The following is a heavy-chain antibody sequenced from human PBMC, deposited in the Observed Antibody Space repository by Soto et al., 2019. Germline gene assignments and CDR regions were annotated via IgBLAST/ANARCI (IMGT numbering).Heavy chain of an antibody. D-gene: IGHD3-10*01. CDR2: IYYNGKT. J-gene: IGHJ3*02. V-gene: IGHV4-59*08. Sequence: QVQLQESGPGLVKPSDTLSLTCTVSGGYINRHYWTWIRQPPGKGLEWIGYIYYNGKTDYNPSLNSRGTILTDKAKSYFSLRLTSLTASDTAVYYWARSTGGYAFDIWGQGAVVTVSS. CDR1: GGYINRHY. CDR3: ARSTGGYAFDI.